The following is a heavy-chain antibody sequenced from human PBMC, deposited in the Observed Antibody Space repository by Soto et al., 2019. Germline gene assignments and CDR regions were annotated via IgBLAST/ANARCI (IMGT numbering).Heavy chain of an antibody. V-gene: IGHV4-59*08. D-gene: IGHD1-20*01. CDR3: ARQSQDVDKTIMYFDS. Sequence: SETLSLTCTVSGGSITYYYWNWIRQPPGKGLEWIGFIHYTGSTNYNPSLKSRVTISVDTSNNQFSLKLSSVTAADTAVYYCARQSQDVDKTIMYFDSWGQGSRSPSPQ. CDR1: GGSITYYY. J-gene: IGHJ4*02. CDR2: IHYTGST.